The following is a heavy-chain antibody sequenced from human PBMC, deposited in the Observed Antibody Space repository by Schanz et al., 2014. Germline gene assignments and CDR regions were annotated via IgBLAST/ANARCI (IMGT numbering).Heavy chain of an antibody. CDR1: GFTFSSYN. V-gene: IGHV3-48*01. Sequence: EVQLVESGGGLVRPGDSLRLSCAASGFTFSSYNINWVRQAPGKGLEWLSYISSSAGTIYYADSVKGRFTISRDNSKKTLYVQMNSLRAEDTAVYYCARDRPSGYALDFWGQGTLVTVSS. D-gene: IGHD5-12*01. J-gene: IGHJ4*02. CDR2: ISSSAGTI. CDR3: ARDRPSGYALDF.